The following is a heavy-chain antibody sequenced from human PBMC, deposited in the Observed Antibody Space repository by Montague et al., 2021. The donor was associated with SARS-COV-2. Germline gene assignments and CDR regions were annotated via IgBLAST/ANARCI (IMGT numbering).Heavy chain of an antibody. V-gene: IGHV2-5*02. Sequence: PALVKPTQTLTLTCTFSGFSVSSHGVGVGWIRQSPRKALEWLALIYWDDDKHYSPSLKSRLSITKDISKNQVILTMTNVDPVDTATYFCVHQYSGSYYPEFFGNWGQGTLVTVSS. CDR3: VHQYSGSYYPEFFGN. J-gene: IGHJ4*01. D-gene: IGHD1-26*01. CDR1: GFSVSSHGVG. CDR2: IYWDDDK.